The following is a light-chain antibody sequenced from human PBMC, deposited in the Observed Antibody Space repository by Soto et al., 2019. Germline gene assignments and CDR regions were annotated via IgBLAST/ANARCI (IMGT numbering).Light chain of an antibody. CDR3: NSYAGNSWV. Sequence: QSALTQPPSASGSPGQPVTISCTGTSSDVGGYNRVSWYQHHPGKAPKLIIYEVFKRPSGVPDRFSGSKSGNTASLTVSGLQDEDEDDYYCNSYAGNSWVFGGGTKLTVL. CDR1: SSDVGGYNR. J-gene: IGLJ3*02. V-gene: IGLV2-8*01. CDR2: EVF.